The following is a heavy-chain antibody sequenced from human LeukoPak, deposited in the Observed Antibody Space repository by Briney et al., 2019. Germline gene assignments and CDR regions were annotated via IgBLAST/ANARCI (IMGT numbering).Heavy chain of an antibody. V-gene: IGHV3-66*01. Sequence: GGSLRLSCAASGFNVISNYMSWVRQAPGKGLEWVSVIYSGGNTYYAASVKGRFTISRDRTKNMLYLQMNNLRAEDTATYYCAIIHSYGHAWGQGTLVTVCS. CDR2: IYSGGNT. J-gene: IGHJ5*02. D-gene: IGHD3-10*01. CDR3: AIIHSYGHA. CDR1: GFNVISNY.